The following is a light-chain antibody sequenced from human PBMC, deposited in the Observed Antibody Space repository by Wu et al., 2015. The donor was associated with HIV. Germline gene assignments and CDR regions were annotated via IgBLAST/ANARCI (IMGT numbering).Light chain of an antibody. CDR3: QQXVALPRT. V-gene: IGKV3-20*01. CDR1: QSVGSNY. CDR2: GTS. Sequence: EIVLTQSPGTLSLSSGERATLSCRASQSVGSNYLAWYQQKPGQAPRLLIHGTSNRATGVPDRFSGSGSGTAFTLTISRLGPEDFAVYYCQQXVALPRTFGQGTKVEIK. J-gene: IGKJ1*01.